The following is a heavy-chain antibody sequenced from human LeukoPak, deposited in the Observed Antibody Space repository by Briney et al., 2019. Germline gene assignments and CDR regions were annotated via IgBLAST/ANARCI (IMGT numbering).Heavy chain of an antibody. D-gene: IGHD3-10*01. V-gene: IGHV3-66*01. CDR3: ARGHLYYYGSRPYDY. J-gene: IGHJ4*02. CDR2: IYSGGST. Sequence: PGGSLRLSCAASGFTVSSNYMNWVRQAPGQGLEWVSGIYSGGSTYYADSVKGRFTISRDNSKNTLYLQMNSLRAEDTAVYYCARGHLYYYGSRPYDYWGQGTLVTVSS. CDR1: GFTVSSNY.